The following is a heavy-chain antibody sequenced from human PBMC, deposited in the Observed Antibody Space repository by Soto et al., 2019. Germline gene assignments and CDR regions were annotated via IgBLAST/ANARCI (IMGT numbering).Heavy chain of an antibody. CDR1: GFTFSTYA. Sequence: GGSLRLSCAASGFTFSTYAMSWVRQAPGKGLEWVAVISYDGSNKYYADSVKGRFTISRDNSKNTLYLQMNSLRAEDTAVYYCAKGDIWPGIDYWGQGTLVTVSS. V-gene: IGHV3-30*18. J-gene: IGHJ4*02. CDR2: ISYDGSNK. D-gene: IGHD5-12*01. CDR3: AKGDIWPGIDY.